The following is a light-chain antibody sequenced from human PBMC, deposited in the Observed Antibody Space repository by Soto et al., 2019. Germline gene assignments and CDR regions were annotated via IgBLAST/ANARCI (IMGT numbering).Light chain of an antibody. CDR1: QTISTW. Sequence: DIQRTQSPPTLSASVGDRVTITCRASQTISTWLAWYQQKPGKAPKLLIYKASKLENGVPSRFSGSGSGTEFTLTIRSLKPDDFATYYCQQYNSYSTFGQGTKVDIK. CDR2: KAS. V-gene: IGKV1-5*03. CDR3: QQYNSYST. J-gene: IGKJ1*01.